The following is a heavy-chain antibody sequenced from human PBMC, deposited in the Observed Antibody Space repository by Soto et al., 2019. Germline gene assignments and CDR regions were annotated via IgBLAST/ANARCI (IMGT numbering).Heavy chain of an antibody. CDR2: VNPIVGMS. CDR3: ATSYGSGSTHFDY. V-gene: IGHV1-69*02. CDR1: GGTFNFYT. D-gene: IGHD3-10*01. J-gene: IGHJ4*02. Sequence: QVQLVQSGAEVKKPGSSVKVSCTASGGTFNFYTINWVRQAPGQRPEWVGRVNPIVGMSSSASKFQGRETMAADNSTSKAYMDLTGLKSEDTAVYYCATSYGSGSTHFDYWGQGTLVTVSS.